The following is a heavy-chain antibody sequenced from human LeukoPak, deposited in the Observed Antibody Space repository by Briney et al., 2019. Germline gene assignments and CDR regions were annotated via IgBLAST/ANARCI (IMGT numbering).Heavy chain of an antibody. D-gene: IGHD3-10*01. CDR1: GYSFTSYW. Sequence: GESLKISCKGSGYSFTSYWIGWVRQMPGKGLEWMGIIYPGDSDTRYSPSFQGQVTISADKSISTAYLQWSSLKASDTAMYYCARLTYYYGSGSYGPPPTGWFDPWGQGTLVTVSS. CDR3: ARLTYYYGSGSYGPPPTGWFDP. CDR2: IYPGDSDT. J-gene: IGHJ5*02. V-gene: IGHV5-51*01.